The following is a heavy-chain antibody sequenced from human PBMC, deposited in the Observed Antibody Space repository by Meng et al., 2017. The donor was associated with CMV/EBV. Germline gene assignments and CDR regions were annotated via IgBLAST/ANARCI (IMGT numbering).Heavy chain of an antibody. D-gene: IGHD1-26*01. Sequence: QLAHSGAEVKTAWAVGKVPVKTSGSTFSTFAISWVRQSPGEGLEWMGGIIPVFETANYAERFQDRVTITADDSTTTAYMELSSLRADDTALYFCARGGDSWYSDYWGQGTPVTVSS. CDR1: GSTFSTFA. J-gene: IGHJ4*02. CDR2: IIPVFETA. CDR3: ARGGDSWYSDY. V-gene: IGHV1-69*01.